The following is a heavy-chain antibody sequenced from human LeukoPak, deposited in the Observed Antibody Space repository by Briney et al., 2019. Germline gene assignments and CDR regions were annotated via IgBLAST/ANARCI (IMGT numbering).Heavy chain of an antibody. CDR2: THYSGRT. V-gene: IGHV4-59*08. D-gene: IGHD2-21*01. CDR1: GGSIFSYY. CDR3: ARHLNNCGDDCYIFDY. Sequence: ETLSLTCTVSGGSIFSYYWSWIRQPPGKGLEWMGYTHYSGRTNYNPSLKSRVTISVDTSKNQFSLSVSSVTAADTAVYYCARHLNNCGDDCYIFDYWGQGTLVTVS. J-gene: IGHJ4*02.